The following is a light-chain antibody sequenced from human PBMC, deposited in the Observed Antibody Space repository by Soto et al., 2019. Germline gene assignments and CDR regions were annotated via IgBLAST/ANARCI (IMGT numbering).Light chain of an antibody. Sequence: QSVLTQPPSASGTPGQRVTISCSGSSSNIGSHYVFWYQQLPGTAPKLLIYNNNQRPSGVPDRFSGSKSGTSASLAISGLRSDDESDYYCAAWDDSLSGPVFGGGTKVTVL. CDR2: NNN. J-gene: IGLJ3*02. CDR3: AAWDDSLSGPV. V-gene: IGLV1-47*02. CDR1: SSNIGSHY.